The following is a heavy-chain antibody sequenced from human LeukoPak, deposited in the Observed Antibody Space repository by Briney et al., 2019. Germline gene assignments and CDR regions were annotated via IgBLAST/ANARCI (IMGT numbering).Heavy chain of an antibody. CDR3: ATAAAADGTVS. Sequence: SETLSLTCTVSGGSISRNDYYWQWIRPPPGKGLEWNGNINYTGGAHYSLSLKSRVTISIDTPKNQFSLRLRDVTAADTAVYYCATAAAADGTVSWGQGTLVTVSS. V-gene: IGHV4-39*01. J-gene: IGHJ5*02. D-gene: IGHD6-13*01. CDR2: INYTGGA. CDR1: GGSISRNDYY.